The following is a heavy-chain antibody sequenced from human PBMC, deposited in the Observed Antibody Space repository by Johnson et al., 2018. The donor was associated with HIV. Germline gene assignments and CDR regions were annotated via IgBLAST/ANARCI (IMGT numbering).Heavy chain of an antibody. CDR1: GFSFSSYD. CDR3: ARRRQGSASYSDPFDI. Sequence: VQLVESGGGLVKPGGSLRLSCAASGFSFSSYDMHWVRQATGKNLEWVSAIGVAGDTYYAGSVRGRFTISRENAKNSFYLQMNDLRVGDTAVFYCARRRQGSASYSDPFDIGGQWTMVTVSS. J-gene: IGHJ3*02. CDR2: IGVAGDT. D-gene: IGHD2-15*01. V-gene: IGHV3-13*01.